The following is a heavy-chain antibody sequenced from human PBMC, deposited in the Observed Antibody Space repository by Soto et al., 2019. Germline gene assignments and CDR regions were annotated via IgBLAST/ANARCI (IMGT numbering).Heavy chain of an antibody. CDR2: IYYSGST. V-gene: IGHV4-59*01. CDR3: ARERSGAGNYGMDV. CDR1: GGSISSYY. Sequence: SETLSLTCTVSGGSISSYYWSWIRQPPGKGLEWIGYIYYSGSTNYNPSLKSRVTISVDTSKNQFSLKLSSVTAADTAVYYCARERSGAGNYGMDVWGQGTTVTVSS. J-gene: IGHJ6*02. D-gene: IGHD6-19*01.